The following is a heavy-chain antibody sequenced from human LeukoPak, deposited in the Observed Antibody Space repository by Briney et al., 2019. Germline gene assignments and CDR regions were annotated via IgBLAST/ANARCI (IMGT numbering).Heavy chain of an antibody. J-gene: IGHJ6*02. Sequence: KPSETLSLTCSVSDDSISTYYWSWIRQPPGKGLEWIGYIYYSGSTNYNPSLKSRVTISVDTSKNQFSLKLSSVTAADTAVYYCARGKYYYDSSGYYQVRIYYYYGMDVWGQGTTVTVSS. D-gene: IGHD3-22*01. CDR1: DDSISTYY. V-gene: IGHV4-59*01. CDR3: ARGKYYYDSSGYYQVRIYYYYGMDV. CDR2: IYYSGST.